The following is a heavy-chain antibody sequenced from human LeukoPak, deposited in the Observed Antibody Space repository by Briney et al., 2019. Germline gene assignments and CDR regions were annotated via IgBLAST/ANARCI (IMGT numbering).Heavy chain of an antibody. CDR1: GYTFSSYD. J-gene: IGHJ4*02. D-gene: IGHD3-22*01. Sequence: ASVKVSCKASGYTFSSYDISWVRQAPGQGLEWMGWISAYNGNTSYAQKVQGRVTMTPDTSTSTAYMEVRSLRSDDTAVYYCARHVTYYSDSSGHDLADYWGQGTLVTVSS. CDR3: ARHVTYYSDSSGHDLADY. CDR2: ISAYNGNT. V-gene: IGHV1-18*01.